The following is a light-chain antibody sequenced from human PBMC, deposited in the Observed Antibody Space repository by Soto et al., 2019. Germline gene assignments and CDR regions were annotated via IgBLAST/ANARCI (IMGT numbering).Light chain of an antibody. CDR2: DAS. CDR1: QSVSSSY. CDR3: QQDGSSPWT. V-gene: IGKV3-20*01. Sequence: EIVLTQSPGTLSLSPGERATLSCRASQSVSSSYLAWYQQKPGQAPRLLIYDASSRATGIPDRFSGSGSGTGFTLTISRLEPEDFAVYYCQQDGSSPWTFGQGTKVEIK. J-gene: IGKJ1*01.